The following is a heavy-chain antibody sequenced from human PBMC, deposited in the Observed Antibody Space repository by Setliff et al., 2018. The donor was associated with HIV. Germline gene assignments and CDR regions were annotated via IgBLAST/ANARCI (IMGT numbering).Heavy chain of an antibody. Sequence: SETLSLTCTVSGDSISSGRYYWNGIRQPAGKGLDWIGHIFTSGSAFSSGTPNYSPSLKSRVTMSVDTSKNQFTLNLSSATAADTAVYSCALDPGYRRDYWGQGTLVTVSS. J-gene: IGHJ4*02. CDR2: IFTSGSA. V-gene: IGHV4-61*09. CDR3: ALDPGYRRDY. CDR1: GDSISSGRYY. D-gene: IGHD5-12*01.